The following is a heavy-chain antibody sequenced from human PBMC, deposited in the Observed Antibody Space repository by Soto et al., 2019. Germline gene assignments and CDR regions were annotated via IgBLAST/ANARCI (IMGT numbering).Heavy chain of an antibody. CDR1: GYTFSSYA. CDR2: ISAYNGNT. J-gene: IGHJ4*02. Sequence: QVQLVQSGAEVKKPGASVKVSCKASGYTFSSYAISWVRQAPGQGLEWMGWISAYNGNTKYAQKLQXXXTXXTDTSTSTAYMELRSLRSDDTAVYYCARDSPPVDHWGQGTLVTVSS. V-gene: IGHV1-18*01. CDR3: ARDSPPVDH.